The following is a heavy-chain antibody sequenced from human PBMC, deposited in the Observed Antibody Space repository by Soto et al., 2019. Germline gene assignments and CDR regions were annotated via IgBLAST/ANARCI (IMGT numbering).Heavy chain of an antibody. V-gene: IGHV4-61*01. Sequence: SETLSLTCTVSGGSVSSGSYYWSWIRQPPGKGLEWIGYIYYSGSTNYNPSLKSRVTISVDTSKNQFSLKLSSVTAADTAVYYCARSGSSSWEKYYFDYWGQGTLVTVSS. CDR2: IYYSGST. J-gene: IGHJ4*02. D-gene: IGHD6-13*01. CDR1: GGSVSSGSYY. CDR3: ARSGSSSWEKYYFDY.